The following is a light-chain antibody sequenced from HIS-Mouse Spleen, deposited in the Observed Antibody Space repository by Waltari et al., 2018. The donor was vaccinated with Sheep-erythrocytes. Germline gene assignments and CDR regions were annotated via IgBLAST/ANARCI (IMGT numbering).Light chain of an antibody. Sequence: QSALTQPRSVSGSPGQSVTISCTGTSSDVVVYNYVSWYQQPPGKAPKLMIYDVSKRPSGVPDRFSGSKSGNTASLTISGLQAEDEADYYCCSYAGSYNHVFATGTKVTVL. J-gene: IGLJ1*01. CDR3: CSYAGSYNHV. V-gene: IGLV2-11*02. CDR1: SSDVVVYNY. CDR2: DVS.